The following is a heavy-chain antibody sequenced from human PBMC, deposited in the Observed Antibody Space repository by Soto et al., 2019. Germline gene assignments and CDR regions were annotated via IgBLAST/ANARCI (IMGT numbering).Heavy chain of an antibody. V-gene: IGHV4-61*08. CDR2: IYYNGST. CDR3: ARWWDDYGDQNWFDS. CDR1: GGSVRSGAYY. Sequence: VQLQESGPGLVKPSETLSLTCTVSGGSVRSGAYYWSWIRQPPGKGLEWLGFIYYNGSTNYNPSLKSRVTISIDTSKSQFSLKLSSMTAADTAVYYCARWWDDYGDQNWFDSWGQGTLVIVSS. J-gene: IGHJ5*01. D-gene: IGHD4-17*01.